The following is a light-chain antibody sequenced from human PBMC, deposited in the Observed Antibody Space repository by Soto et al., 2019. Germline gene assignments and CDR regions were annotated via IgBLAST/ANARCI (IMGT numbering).Light chain of an antibody. V-gene: IGKV3-20*01. CDR2: GAS. Sequence: EIVLAQSPGTLSLSPGESATLSCRASQSVSSSFLAWYQQKAGQAPRLLIYGASRRATGIPDRFSGSGSGKDFTITISRLEPEDFAVYYCQKYVSSPWAFGQGTKVEI. J-gene: IGKJ1*01. CDR1: QSVSSSF. CDR3: QKYVSSPWA.